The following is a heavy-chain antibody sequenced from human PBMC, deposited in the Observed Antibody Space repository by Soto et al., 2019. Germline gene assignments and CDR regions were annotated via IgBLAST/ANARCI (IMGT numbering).Heavy chain of an antibody. V-gene: IGHV4-59*01. CDR1: SGSISSYF. Sequence: SETLSLTCTVSSGSISSYFWSWIRQPPGKGLEWIGYLYYSGSTNYNPSLKSRVTISVDTSKNQFSLNLTSVTTADAAVYYCAKLRGFTYNYEMDVWGQGTTVTVSS. J-gene: IGHJ6*02. D-gene: IGHD1-7*01. CDR2: LYYSGST. CDR3: AKLRGFTYNYEMDV.